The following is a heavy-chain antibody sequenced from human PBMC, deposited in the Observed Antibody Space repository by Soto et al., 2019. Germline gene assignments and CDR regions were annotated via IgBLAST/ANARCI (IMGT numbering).Heavy chain of an antibody. CDR2: MSGSGAST. D-gene: IGHD3-3*01. CDR3: AKDSARDFWSGFSGLDV. Sequence: GWSLRLSCAASGFTFSSYVMTWVRQAPGKGLEWVSVMSGSGASTYYADSVRGRITISRDNSKKTLYLEMNSLRAEDTAVYYCAKDSARDFWSGFSGLDVWGQGTTVTASS. CDR1: GFTFSSYV. J-gene: IGHJ6*02. V-gene: IGHV3-23*01.